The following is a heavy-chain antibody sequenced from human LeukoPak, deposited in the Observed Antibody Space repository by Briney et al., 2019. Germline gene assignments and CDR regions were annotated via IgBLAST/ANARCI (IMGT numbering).Heavy chain of an antibody. J-gene: IGHJ4*02. V-gene: IGHV4-34*01. CDR1: GFTFSSYA. CDR3: ARYRGWTGESHFDY. D-gene: IGHD3-10*01. Sequence: LRLSCAASGFTFSSYAMHWIRQPPGKGLEWIGEINHSGSTNYNPSLKSRVTISVDTSKNQFSLKLSSVTAADTAVYYCARYRGWTGESHFDYWGQGTLVTVSS. CDR2: INHSGST.